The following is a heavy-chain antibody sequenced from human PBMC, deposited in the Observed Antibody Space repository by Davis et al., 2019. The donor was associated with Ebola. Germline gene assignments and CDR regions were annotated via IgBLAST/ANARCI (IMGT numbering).Heavy chain of an antibody. CDR3: ARASLPTRSSSYSFGRIRFDP. Sequence: PSETLSLTCAVSGGSISSGGYSWSWIRQPPGKGLEWIGEINHSGSTNYNPSLKSRVTISVDTSKNQFSLKLSSVTAADTAVYYCARASLPTRSSSYSFGRIRFDPWGQGTLVTVSS. J-gene: IGHJ5*02. CDR1: GGSISSGGYS. V-gene: IGHV4-34*01. CDR2: INHSGST. D-gene: IGHD6-6*01.